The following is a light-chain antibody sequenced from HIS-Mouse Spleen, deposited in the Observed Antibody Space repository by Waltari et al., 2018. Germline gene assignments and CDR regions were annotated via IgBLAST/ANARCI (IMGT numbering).Light chain of an antibody. J-gene: IGLJ2*01. Sequence: QSALTQPASVSGSPGQSITISCTGTRSDVGSYNLVSWYQQHPGKAPKLMIYEGSRRPSGVANRFSGSRSGNTSSLTISGLQAEDDADYYCCSYAGSSTWVVFGGGTKLTVL. CDR2: EGS. CDR3: CSYAGSSTWVV. V-gene: IGLV2-23*01. CDR1: RSDVGSYNL.